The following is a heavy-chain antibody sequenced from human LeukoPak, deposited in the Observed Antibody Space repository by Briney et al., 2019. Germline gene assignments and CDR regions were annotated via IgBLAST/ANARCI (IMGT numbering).Heavy chain of an antibody. CDR2: IPYDGSNK. V-gene: IGHV3-30-3*01. J-gene: IGHJ4*02. D-gene: IGHD5-12*01. CDR3: ARDRSGYDSIPSHY. Sequence: GGSLRLSCAASGFTFSSYAMHWVRQAPGKGLEWVAVIPYDGSNKYYADSVKGRFTISRDNSKNTLYLQMNSLRAEDTAVYYCARDRSGYDSIPSHYWGQGTLVTVSS. CDR1: GFTFSSYA.